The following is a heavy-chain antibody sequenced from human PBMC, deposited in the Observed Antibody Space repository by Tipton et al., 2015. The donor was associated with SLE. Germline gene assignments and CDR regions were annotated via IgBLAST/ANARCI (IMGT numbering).Heavy chain of an antibody. CDR2: IYTRGST. Sequence: TLSLTCAVYGGSFSGYYWSWIRQPPGKGLEWIGRIYTRGSTNYNLSLKSRVTISVDTSKKQFSLKLSSVTAADTAVYYCARGVAYYFDSGAFDVRGQGTMVTVSS. V-gene: IGHV4-34*01. CDR1: GGSFSGYY. CDR3: ARGVAYYFDSGAFDV. J-gene: IGHJ3*01. D-gene: IGHD3-22*01.